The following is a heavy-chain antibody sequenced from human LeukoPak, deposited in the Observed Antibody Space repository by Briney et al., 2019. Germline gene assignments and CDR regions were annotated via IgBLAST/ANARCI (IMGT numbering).Heavy chain of an antibody. V-gene: IGHV3-30*04. J-gene: IGHJ4*02. Sequence: PGGSLRPSCAASGFTFSTYTMHWVRQAPGKGLEWVALISFDGSDTYSADSVKGRFTISRDNSKNTMYLKMNRLRPEDTAVYYCARDIGPIEVPGRSKDYWGQGTLVTVSS. CDR1: GFTFSTYT. CDR3: ARDIGPIEVPGRSKDY. D-gene: IGHD4-11*01. CDR2: ISFDGSDT.